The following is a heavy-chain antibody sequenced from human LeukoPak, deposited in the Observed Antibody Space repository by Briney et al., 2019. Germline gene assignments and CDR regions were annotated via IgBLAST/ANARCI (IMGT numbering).Heavy chain of an antibody. J-gene: IGHJ4*02. D-gene: IGHD1-1*01. CDR2: ISSDGGKK. CDR1: DFTLSSHG. V-gene: IGHV3-30*03. Sequence: GGSLRLSCVVSDFTLSSHGMHWVRQAPGKGLEWVAVISSDGGKKSYADSVRGRFTISRDNSKNTLYLQMDSLRVEDTAIYYCARDRAWNYLDSWDQGPLVTVSS. CDR3: ARDRAWNYLDS.